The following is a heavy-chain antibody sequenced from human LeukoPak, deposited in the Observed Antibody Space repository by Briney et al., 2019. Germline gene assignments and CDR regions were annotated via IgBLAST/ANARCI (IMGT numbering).Heavy chain of an antibody. V-gene: IGHV4-39*07. CDR2: IYYSGST. CDR3: ASAIGGYTSSFNWIDP. CDR1: GGSISSSSYY. D-gene: IGHD6-13*01. J-gene: IGHJ5*02. Sequence: SETLSLTCTVSGGSISSSSYYWGWIRQPPGKGLEWIGSIYYSGSTYYNPSLKSRVTISVDTSKNQFSLKLSSVTAADTAVYYCASAIGGYTSSFNWIDPWGQGTLATVSS.